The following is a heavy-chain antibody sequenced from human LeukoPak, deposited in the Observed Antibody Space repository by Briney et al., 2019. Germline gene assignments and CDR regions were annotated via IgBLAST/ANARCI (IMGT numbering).Heavy chain of an antibody. D-gene: IGHD2-15*01. CDR3: ARRCSWCNWFDP. V-gene: IGHV3-48*04. CDR1: GFTFSSYS. Sequence: TGGSLRLSCAASGFTFSSYSMNWVRQAPGKGLEWVSYISSSGSTIYYADSVKGRFTISRDNAKNSLYLQMNSLRAEDTAVYYCARRCSWCNWFDPWGQGTLVTVSS. J-gene: IGHJ5*02. CDR2: ISSSGSTI.